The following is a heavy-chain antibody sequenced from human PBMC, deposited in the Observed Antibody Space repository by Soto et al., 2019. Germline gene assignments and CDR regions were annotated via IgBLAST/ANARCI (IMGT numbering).Heavy chain of an antibody. J-gene: IGHJ4*02. D-gene: IGHD1-7*01. CDR1: GYTFTSYD. CDR3: ASGGYGTGYY. CDR2: MNPNSGNT. Sequence: QVQLVQSGAEVKKPGASVKVSCKASGYTFTSYDINWVRQATGQGLEWMGWMNPNSGNTGYAQKFEXXVXMXXNTSIRTAYMELSSLRSEDTAVYYCASGGYGTGYYWGQGTLVTVSS. V-gene: IGHV1-8*01.